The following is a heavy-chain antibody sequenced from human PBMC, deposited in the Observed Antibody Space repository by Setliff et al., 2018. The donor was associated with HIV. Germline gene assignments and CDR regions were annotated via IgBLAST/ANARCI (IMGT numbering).Heavy chain of an antibody. Sequence: GESLKISCKGSGYTFTNYWIGWVRQMPGKGLEWMGIIYPGDSDTRYSPSFQGQVTISADKSISTAYLQWSSLKASDTAMYYCARHGGYTYYYDSSGYYGQTGLDYWGQGTLVTVSS. CDR3: ARHGGYTYYYDSSGYYGQTGLDY. CDR2: IYPGDSDT. CDR1: GYTFTNYW. D-gene: IGHD3-22*01. J-gene: IGHJ4*02. V-gene: IGHV5-51*01.